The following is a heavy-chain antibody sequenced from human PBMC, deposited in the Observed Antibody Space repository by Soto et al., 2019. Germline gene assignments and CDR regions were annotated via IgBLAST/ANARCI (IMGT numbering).Heavy chain of an antibody. CDR3: ARDHRPHYCSSTSCPPDYFDY. D-gene: IGHD2-2*01. V-gene: IGHV3-7*03. J-gene: IGHJ4*02. CDR2: IKQDGSEK. CDR1: GFTFSSYW. Sequence: GGSLRLSCAASGFTFSSYWMSWVRQAPGKGLEWVANIKQDGSEKYYVDSVKGRFTISRDNAKNSLYLQMNSLRAEDTAVYYCARDHRPHYCSSTSCPPDYFDYWGQGTLVTVSS.